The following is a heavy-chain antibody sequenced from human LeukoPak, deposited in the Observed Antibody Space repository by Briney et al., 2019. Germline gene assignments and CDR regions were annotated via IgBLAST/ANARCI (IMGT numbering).Heavy chain of an antibody. CDR2: INHSGST. CDR3: ARKTAGHFDY. CDR1: GGSISSYS. J-gene: IGHJ4*02. Sequence: PSETLSLTCTVSGGSISSYSWSWIRQPAGKGLEWIGEINHSGSTNYNPSLKSRVTISVDTSKNQFSLKLSSVTAADTAVYYCARKTAGHFDYWGQGTLVTVSS. V-gene: IGHV4-34*01.